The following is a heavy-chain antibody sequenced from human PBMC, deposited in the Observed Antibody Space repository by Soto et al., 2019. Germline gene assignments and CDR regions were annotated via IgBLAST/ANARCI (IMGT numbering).Heavy chain of an antibody. CDR3: ASVLIWDSSGYYEDY. D-gene: IGHD3-22*01. Sequence: ASVKVSCKASGGTFSSYSISWVLQAPGQGLEWMGGIIPIFGTANYAQKFQGRVTITADESTSTAYMELSSLRSEDTAVYYCASVLIWDSSGYYEDYWGQGTLVTVSS. CDR1: GGTFSSYS. CDR2: IIPIFGTA. V-gene: IGHV1-69*13. J-gene: IGHJ4*02.